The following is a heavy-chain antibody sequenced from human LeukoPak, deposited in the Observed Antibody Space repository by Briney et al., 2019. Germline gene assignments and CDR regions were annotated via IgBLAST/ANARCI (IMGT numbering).Heavy chain of an antibody. Sequence: ASVNVSCTASGYAFTSYGISWVRQAPGQGLEWMGWISAYNGNTNYAQKLQGRVTMTTDTSTSTAYMELRSLRSDDTAVYYCARDNLVVVPAATSWWFDPWGQGTLVTVSS. V-gene: IGHV1-18*01. J-gene: IGHJ5*02. D-gene: IGHD2-2*01. CDR1: GYAFTSYG. CDR3: ARDNLVVVPAATSWWFDP. CDR2: ISAYNGNT.